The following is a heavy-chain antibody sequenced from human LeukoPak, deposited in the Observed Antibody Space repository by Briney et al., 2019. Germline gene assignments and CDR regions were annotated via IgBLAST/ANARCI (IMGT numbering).Heavy chain of an antibody. Sequence: SQTLSLTCAISGDSVSGNSAAWNWIRQSPSRGLEWLGRTYYRSKWYNDYAVSVKSRITINPDTSKNQFSLQLNSVTPEDTAVYYCARDFRYCSGGSCYTLFDYWGQGTLVTVSS. CDR2: TYYRSKWYN. V-gene: IGHV6-1*01. CDR1: GDSVSGNSAA. J-gene: IGHJ4*02. D-gene: IGHD2-15*01. CDR3: ARDFRYCSGGSCYTLFDY.